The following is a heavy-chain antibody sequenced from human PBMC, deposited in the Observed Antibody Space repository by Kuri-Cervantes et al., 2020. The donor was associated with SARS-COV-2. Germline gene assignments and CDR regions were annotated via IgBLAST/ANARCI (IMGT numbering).Heavy chain of an antibody. CDR3: ARDSFPDSSGYYYPVGAFDI. CDR2: INSDGSST. J-gene: IGHJ3*02. CDR1: GFTFSSYW. D-gene: IGHD3-22*01. Sequence: GGSLRLSCAASGFTFSSYWMHWVRQAPGKGLVWVSRINSDGSSTSYADPVKGRFTISRDNAKNTLYLQMNSLRAEDTAVYYCARDSFPDSSGYYYPVGAFDIWGQGTMVTVSS. V-gene: IGHV3-74*01.